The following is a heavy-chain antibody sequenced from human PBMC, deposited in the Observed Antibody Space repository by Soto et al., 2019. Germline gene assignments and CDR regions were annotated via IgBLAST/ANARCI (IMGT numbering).Heavy chain of an antibody. Sequence: RKWLAWVSAISGSGGSTYYADSVKGRFTIYRDNSKSTLYLQMNSLRAEDMAVYYYAKEREERKQAYRGHGTAVPVSS. CDR2: ISGSGGST. V-gene: IGHV3-23*01. CDR3: AKEREERKQAY. J-gene: IGHJ4*01.